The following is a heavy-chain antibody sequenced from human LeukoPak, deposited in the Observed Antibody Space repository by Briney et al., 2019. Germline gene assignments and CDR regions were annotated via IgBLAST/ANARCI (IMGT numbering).Heavy chain of an antibody. CDR1: GFTFSSYG. CDR2: ISYDGSNK. V-gene: IGHV3-30*03. J-gene: IGHJ4*02. Sequence: GGSLRLSCAASGFTFSSYGMHWVRQAPGKGLEWVAVISYDGSNKYYADSVKGRFTISRDNSKNSLYLQMNSLRAEDTAVYYCARGPQWLVLEVYWGQGTLVTVSS. CDR3: ARGPQWLVLEVY. D-gene: IGHD6-19*01.